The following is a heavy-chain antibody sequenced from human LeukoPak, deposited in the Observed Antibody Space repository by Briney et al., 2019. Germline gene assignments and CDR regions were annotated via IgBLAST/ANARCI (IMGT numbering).Heavy chain of an antibody. CDR2: FDPEDGET. Sequence: ASVKVSCKASGYTITSYAMHWVRQAPGQRLEWMGGFDPEDGETIYAQKFQGRVTMTEDTSTDTAYMELSSLRSEDTAVYYCATDPAVAPDYWGQGTLVTVSS. CDR1: GYTITSYA. D-gene: IGHD6-19*01. J-gene: IGHJ4*02. V-gene: IGHV1-24*01. CDR3: ATDPAVAPDY.